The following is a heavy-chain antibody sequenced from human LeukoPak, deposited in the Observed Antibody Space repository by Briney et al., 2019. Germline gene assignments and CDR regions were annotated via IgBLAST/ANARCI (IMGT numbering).Heavy chain of an antibody. J-gene: IGHJ4*02. V-gene: IGHV4-59*08. CDR2: IYYTGAT. D-gene: IGHD2-21*01. CDR3: ARHDAVPVIRRGFDF. Sequence: SETLSLTCSGSGGSVSGYYWSWIRQPPGKGLEWIGYIYYTGATLYSPSLKSRVTMSLDTSDNQISLKLSSVTAADTAVYYCARHDAVPVIRRGFDFWGQGTLVTVSS. CDR1: GGSVSGYY.